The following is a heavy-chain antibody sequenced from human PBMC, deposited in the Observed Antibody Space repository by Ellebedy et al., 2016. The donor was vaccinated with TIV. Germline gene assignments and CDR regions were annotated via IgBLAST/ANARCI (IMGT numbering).Heavy chain of an antibody. CDR3: AKDVGCSSTSCYRGYFDY. Sequence: GGSLRLSXAASGFTFDDYSMHWVRQAPGKGLEWVSGISWNSDTIAYADSVKGRFTISRDNAKNSLYLQMNSLRAEDTALYYCAKDVGCSSTSCYRGYFDYWGQGTLVTASS. J-gene: IGHJ4*02. D-gene: IGHD2-2*02. V-gene: IGHV3-9*01. CDR2: ISWNSDTI. CDR1: GFTFDDYS.